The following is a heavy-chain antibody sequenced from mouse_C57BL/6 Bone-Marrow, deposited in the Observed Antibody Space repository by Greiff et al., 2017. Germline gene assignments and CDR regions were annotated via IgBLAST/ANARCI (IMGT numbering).Heavy chain of an antibody. CDR1: GFTFSSYG. D-gene: IGHD1-1*01. V-gene: IGHV5-6*01. CDR3: ARHYYGSRYYFDY. CDR2: ISSGGSYT. J-gene: IGHJ2*01. Sequence: VHLVESGGDLVKPGGSLKLSCAASGFTFSSYGMSWVRQTPDTRLEWVATISSGGSYTYYPDSVKGRFTISRDNAKNTLYLQMSSLKSEDTAMYYCARHYYGSRYYFDYWGQGTTLTVSS.